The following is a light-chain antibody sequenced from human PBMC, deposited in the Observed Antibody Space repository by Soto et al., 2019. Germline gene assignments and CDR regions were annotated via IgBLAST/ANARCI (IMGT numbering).Light chain of an antibody. CDR1: QSISSW. J-gene: IGKJ1*01. V-gene: IGKV1-5*01. CDR2: DAS. CDR3: QQYNSYWT. Sequence: DIQMTQSPSTLSASVGDRVTITCRASQSISSWLAWYQQKPGKAPKLLIYDASSLESGVPSRLSGSGSGTECTLTISSLQHDDFATYYCQQYNSYWTFGQGTKVEIK.